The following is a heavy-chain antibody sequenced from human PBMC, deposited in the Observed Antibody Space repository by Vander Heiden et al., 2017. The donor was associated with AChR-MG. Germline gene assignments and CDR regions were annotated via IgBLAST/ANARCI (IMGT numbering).Heavy chain of an antibody. V-gene: IGHV3-30-3*01. CDR1: GFTFSPYT. Sequence: QVRLVESGGGGVQPGRSLRLSCAASGFTFSPYTMHWVRQAPGKGLEWVAVIPYDESNKYYADSVKGRFTISRDNSKNTLYLQMNSLRAEDTAVYYCARPRVGFSSGWYLDAFDIWGLGTMVTVSS. CDR3: ARPRVGFSSGWYLDAFDI. CDR2: IPYDESNK. D-gene: IGHD6-19*01. J-gene: IGHJ3*02.